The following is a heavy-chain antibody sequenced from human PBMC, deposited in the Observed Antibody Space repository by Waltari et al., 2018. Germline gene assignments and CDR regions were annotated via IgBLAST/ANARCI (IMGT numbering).Heavy chain of an antibody. CDR3: ARGGTTVVTRDYYYGMDV. J-gene: IGHJ6*02. CDR2: IWYDGSNK. CDR1: GFTFSSYG. V-gene: IGHV3-33*01. Sequence: QVQLVESGGGVVQPGRSLRLSCAASGFTFSSYGMHWVRQAPGKGLEWVAVIWYDGSNKYYADSVKGRFTISRDNSKNTLYRQMNSLRAEDTAVYYCARGGTTVVTRDYYYGMDVWGQGTTVTVSS. D-gene: IGHD4-17*01.